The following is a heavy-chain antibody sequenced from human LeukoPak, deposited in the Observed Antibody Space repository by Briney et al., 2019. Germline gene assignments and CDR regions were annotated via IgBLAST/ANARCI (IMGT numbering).Heavy chain of an antibody. CDR2: INPNSGGT. Sequence: ASVKVSCKASGYTFTGYYMHWVRQAPGQGLEWMGWINPNSGGTNYAQKFQGRVTMTRDTSISTAYMELSRLRSDDTAVYYCARILKLRYFDWSTDYWGQGTLVTVSS. V-gene: IGHV1-2*02. CDR3: ARILKLRYFDWSTDY. CDR1: GYTFTGYY. D-gene: IGHD3-9*01. J-gene: IGHJ4*02.